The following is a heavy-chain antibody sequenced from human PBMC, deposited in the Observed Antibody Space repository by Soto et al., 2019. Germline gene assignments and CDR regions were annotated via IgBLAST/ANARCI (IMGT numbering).Heavy chain of an antibody. CDR3: ARDLGGSY. J-gene: IGHJ4*02. CDR1: GFTFSSYG. CDR2: IWYVGSNK. Sequence: QVQLVESGGGVVQPGRSLRLSCAASGFTFSSYGMHWVRQAPGKGLEWVAVIWYVGSNKYYADSVKGRFTISRDNSKNTLYLQMNSLRAEDTAVYYCARDLGGSYWGQGTLVTVSS. D-gene: IGHD3-16*01. V-gene: IGHV3-33*01.